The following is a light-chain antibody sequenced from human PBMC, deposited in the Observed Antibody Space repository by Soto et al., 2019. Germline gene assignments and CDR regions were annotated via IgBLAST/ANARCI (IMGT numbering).Light chain of an antibody. CDR1: RSDVGGYNY. Sequence: QSALTQPASVSGSPGQSIAISCTGTRSDVGGYNYVCWYQQHPGKAPKLMIYDVSNRPSGVSDRFSGSKSGNTASLTISGIQAEDEADYYCSSYTSTSTYVFGTGTQLTVL. J-gene: IGLJ1*01. CDR2: DVS. V-gene: IGLV2-14*03. CDR3: SSYTSTSTYV.